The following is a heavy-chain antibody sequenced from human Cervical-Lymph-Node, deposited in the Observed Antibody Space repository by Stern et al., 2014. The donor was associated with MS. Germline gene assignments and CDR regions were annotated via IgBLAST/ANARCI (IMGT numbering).Heavy chain of an antibody. Sequence: VQLVQSGAEVKKPGSSVRVSCKASGGSFKSYAFNWLRQAPGQGLEWMGDIVPMFAKANYAQKFQGRVPVTADEATNTVYMELSFLTSEDTAVYYCARERSIHYPAFAPWGQGTLVTVSS. CDR2: IVPMFAKA. CDR3: ARERSIHYPAFAP. J-gene: IGHJ5*02. D-gene: IGHD3-10*01. CDR1: GGSFKSYA. V-gene: IGHV1-69*01.